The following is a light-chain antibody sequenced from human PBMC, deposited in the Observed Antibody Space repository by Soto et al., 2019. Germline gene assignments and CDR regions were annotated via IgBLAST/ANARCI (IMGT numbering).Light chain of an antibody. J-gene: IGKJ4*01. CDR3: QQRSKWPLT. Sequence: EIVMTQSPVTLSVPPGERATLSCRASQRVSSNVAWYQQKPGQAPRLLIYGASNRATGIPARFSGSGSGTDFTLTISSLEPEDFAVYYCQQRSKWPLTFGGGTKVDIK. V-gene: IGKV3-11*01. CDR1: QRVSSN. CDR2: GAS.